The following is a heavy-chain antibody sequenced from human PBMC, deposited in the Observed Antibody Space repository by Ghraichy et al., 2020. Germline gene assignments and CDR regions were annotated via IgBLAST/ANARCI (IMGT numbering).Heavy chain of an antibody. D-gene: IGHD3-9*01. Sequence: GGSLRLSCSASGFTFSRSSMHWVRQAPGKGLEYVSVISVKGGSTYYADSVKGRFIISRDDSLNTLYLQTSGLRTEDTAVYYCVKHLLPYFAWSFDDWGLCTLLTVSS. CDR2: ISVKGGST. CDR1: GFTFSRSS. J-gene: IGHJ4*02. V-gene: IGHV3-64D*06. CDR3: VKHLLPYFAWSFDD.